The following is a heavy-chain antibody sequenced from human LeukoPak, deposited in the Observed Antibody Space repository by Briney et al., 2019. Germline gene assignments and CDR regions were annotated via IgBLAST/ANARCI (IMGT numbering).Heavy chain of an antibody. V-gene: IGHV4-34*01. CDR2: INHSGST. CDR3: ARGGNCSGGSCYLKDDAFDI. J-gene: IGHJ3*02. D-gene: IGHD2-15*01. Sequence: SETLSLTCAVYGGSFSGYYWSCIRQPPGKGLEWIGEINHSGSTNYNPSLKGRVTISVDTSKNQFSLKLSSVTAADTAVYYCARGGNCSGGSCYLKDDAFDIWGQGTMVSVSS. CDR1: GGSFSGYY.